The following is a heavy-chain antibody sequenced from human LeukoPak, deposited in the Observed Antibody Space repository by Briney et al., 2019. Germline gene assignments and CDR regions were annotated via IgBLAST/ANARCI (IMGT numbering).Heavy chain of an antibody. Sequence: GRIDPSDSYTNYSPSFRGHVTISADKSISTAYLQWSSLKASDTAMYYCASYDFWSGYESAFDIWGQGTMVTVSS. D-gene: IGHD3-3*01. V-gene: IGHV5-10-1*01. CDR3: ASYDFWSGYESAFDI. J-gene: IGHJ3*02. CDR2: IDPSDSYT.